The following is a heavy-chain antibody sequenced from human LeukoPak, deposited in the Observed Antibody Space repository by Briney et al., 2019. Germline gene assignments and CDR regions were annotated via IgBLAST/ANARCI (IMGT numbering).Heavy chain of an antibody. V-gene: IGHV3-23*01. CDR3: AKASDTVTSRNYFDY. Sequence: GGSLRLSCAASGFTFSSYAMSWVRQAPGKGLEWVSAISGSGGSTYYADSVKGRFTISRDNPKKTLYLQMNSLTAEDTAVYYCAKASDTVTSRNYFDYWGQGTLVTVSS. CDR1: GFTFSSYA. CDR2: ISGSGGST. J-gene: IGHJ4*02. D-gene: IGHD4-17*01.